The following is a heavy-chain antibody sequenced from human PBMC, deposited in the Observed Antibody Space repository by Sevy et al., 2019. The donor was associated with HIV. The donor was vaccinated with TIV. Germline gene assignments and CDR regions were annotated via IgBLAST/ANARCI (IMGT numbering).Heavy chain of an antibody. V-gene: IGHV3-30-3*01. Sequence: GGSLRLSCAASGFTFSTHAMHWVRQAPGKGLEWVAIISYDGNIEYYPDSVKGRFTISRDDSKNTLYLQMNRLRSEDKALYYCARDLGYESTGYLPLFDNWGQGTLVTVSS. D-gene: IGHD3-22*01. CDR2: ISYDGNIE. CDR3: ARDLGYESTGYLPLFDN. J-gene: IGHJ4*02. CDR1: GFTFSTHA.